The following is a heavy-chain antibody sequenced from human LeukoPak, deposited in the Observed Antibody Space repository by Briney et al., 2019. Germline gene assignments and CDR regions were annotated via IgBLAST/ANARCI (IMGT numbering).Heavy chain of an antibody. D-gene: IGHD6-13*01. Sequence: GGSLRPSCAAAGFTFSSYGMHWVRQAPGKGLEWVAVIWYDGSNKYYADSVKGRFTISRDNSKNTLYLQMNSLRAEDTAVYYCARDKYSSRLDYWGQGTPVTVSS. CDR2: IWYDGSNK. V-gene: IGHV3-33*01. CDR3: ARDKYSSRLDY. CDR1: GFTFSSYG. J-gene: IGHJ4*02.